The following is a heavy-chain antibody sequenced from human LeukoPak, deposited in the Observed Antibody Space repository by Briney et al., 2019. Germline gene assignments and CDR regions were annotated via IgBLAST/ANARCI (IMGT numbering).Heavy chain of an antibody. CDR1: GGSISSYY. D-gene: IGHD1-14*01. CDR2: IYYSGST. CDR3: ARVTTGYYFDC. J-gene: IGHJ4*02. Sequence: SETLSLTCTVSGGSISSYYWSWIRQPPGKGLEWIGYIYYSGSTNYNPSLKSRVTISVDTSKNQFSLKLSSVTAADTAVYYCARVTTGYYFDCWGQGTLVTVSS. V-gene: IGHV4-59*01.